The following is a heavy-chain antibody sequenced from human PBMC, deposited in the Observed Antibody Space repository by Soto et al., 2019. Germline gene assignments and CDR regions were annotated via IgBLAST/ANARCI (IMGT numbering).Heavy chain of an antibody. CDR3: AKDNTATSPSRYRFGMDV. D-gene: IGHD4-17*01. CDR1: GYSFTSYG. CDR2: ISGYNGNT. J-gene: IGHJ6*02. Sequence: GPEVKKPGASLKVSCKASGYSFTSYGISWVRQAPGRGLEWMGWISGYNGNTNYEQKFKGRVTMTIDAATSTAYIELRSLASDDTAVYYCAKDNTATSPSRYRFGMDVWGPGTTVTVSS. V-gene: IGHV1-18*01.